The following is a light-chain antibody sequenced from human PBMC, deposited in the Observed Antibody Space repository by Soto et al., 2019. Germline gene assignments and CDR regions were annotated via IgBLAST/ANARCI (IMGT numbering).Light chain of an antibody. CDR1: QGISSW. CDR2: AAS. V-gene: IGKV1-12*01. J-gene: IGKJ1*01. CDR3: QQANSSPPT. Sequence: DIQMTQSPSSVSASVGDRVTITCRASQGISSWLAWYPQKPGKAPKLLIYAASSLQSGVPSRFSGSGSGTDFTLTISSLQPEDFATYYCQQANSSPPTFGQGTKVEIK.